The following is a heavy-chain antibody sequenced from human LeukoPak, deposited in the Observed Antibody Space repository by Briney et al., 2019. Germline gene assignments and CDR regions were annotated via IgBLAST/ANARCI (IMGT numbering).Heavy chain of an antibody. D-gene: IGHD2-15*01. CDR1: GFTFSSYA. J-gene: IGHJ4*02. CDR3: AKDRCSGGSCYTYFDY. CDR2: ISGSGGST. Sequence: GGSLRLSCAASGFTFSSYAMSWVRQAPGKGLEWVSAISGSGGSTYYADSVKGRFTISRDNSKNTLYLQMNSLRAEDTAVYYCAKDRCSGGSCYTYFDYWGQGTLVTVSS. V-gene: IGHV3-23*01.